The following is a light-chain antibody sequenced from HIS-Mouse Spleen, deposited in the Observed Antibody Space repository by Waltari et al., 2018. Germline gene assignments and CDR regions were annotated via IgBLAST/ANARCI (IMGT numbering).Light chain of an antibody. Sequence: QSALTQPPSASGSPGQAVTISCTGTSSDVGGYNYVSWYQQHPGKAPKLMIYDGSKRRSGVPDRFSGSKSGNTASLTVSGLQAEDEADYYCSSYAGSNNLVFGGGTKLTVL. CDR3: SSYAGSNNLV. CDR1: SSDVGGYNY. V-gene: IGLV2-8*01. J-gene: IGLJ3*02. CDR2: DGS.